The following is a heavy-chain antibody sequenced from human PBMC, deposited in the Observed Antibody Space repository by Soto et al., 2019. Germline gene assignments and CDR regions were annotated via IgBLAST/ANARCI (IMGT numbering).Heavy chain of an antibody. CDR2: IYWDDDK. Sequence: QITLKESGPPLVKPTQTPTLTCTFSGFYLTTNEVGVAWIRLPPGKALEWLALIYWDDDKRYNPSLRSRLTITKDTSKNQVVLRMTNMDPVDTATYYCAHRFDWYYFDQWGQGTVVTVSS. J-gene: IGHJ4*02. CDR3: AHRFDWYYFDQ. D-gene: IGHD3-9*01. V-gene: IGHV2-5*02. CDR1: GFYLTTNEVG.